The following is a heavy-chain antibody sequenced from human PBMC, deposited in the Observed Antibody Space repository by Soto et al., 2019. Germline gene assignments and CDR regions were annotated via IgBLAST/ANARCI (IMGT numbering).Heavy chain of an antibody. Sequence: QITLKESGPTLVKPTQTLTLTCTFSGFSLSTSGVGVGWIRQPPGKALEWLALIYWDDDKRYRPSLKSRLTTTKNTLKNRLVLKMTHMPPWNTPTFYCPHRIRWRALYFDSGGREPLVTFPS. CDR3: PHRIRWRALYFDS. CDR1: GFSLSTSGVG. CDR2: IYWDDDK. J-gene: IGHJ4*02. D-gene: IGHD2-15*01. V-gene: IGHV2-5*02.